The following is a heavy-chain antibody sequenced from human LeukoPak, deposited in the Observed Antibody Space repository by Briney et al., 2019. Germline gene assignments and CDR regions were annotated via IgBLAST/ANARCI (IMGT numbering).Heavy chain of an antibody. Sequence: ASVKVSCKASGYTFTSYDINWVRQATGQGLEWMGWMNPNSGNTGYAQKFQGRVTMTRNTSISTAYMELSSLRSEDTAVYYCARGSELSRYCGGDCYYGMDVWGQWTTVTVSS. J-gene: IGHJ6*02. CDR2: MNPNSGNT. CDR3: ARGSELSRYCGGDCYYGMDV. D-gene: IGHD2-21*01. V-gene: IGHV1-8*01. CDR1: GYTFTSYD.